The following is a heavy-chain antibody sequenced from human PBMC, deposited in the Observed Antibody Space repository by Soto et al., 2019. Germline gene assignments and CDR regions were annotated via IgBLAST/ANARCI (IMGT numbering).Heavy chain of an antibody. D-gene: IGHD6-6*01. CDR2: VFYSGST. V-gene: IGHV4-39*01. CDR3: ARHSKYSSSAWFDP. J-gene: IGHJ5*02. CDR1: GGSISSSSYY. Sequence: PSETLSLTCTVSGGSISSSSYYWVWIRQSPGKGLEWIGSVFYSGSTYDNPSLKSRVTISVDTSKNQFSLRLRSVTAADTAVYYCARHSKYSSSAWFDPWGRGTLVTVSS.